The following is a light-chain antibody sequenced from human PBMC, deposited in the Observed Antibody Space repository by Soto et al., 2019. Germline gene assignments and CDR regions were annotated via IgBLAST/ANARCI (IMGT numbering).Light chain of an antibody. CDR1: SSDVGGYNY. CDR3: SSYTSSSTLYYV. CDR2: DVS. J-gene: IGLJ1*01. V-gene: IGLV2-14*01. Sequence: QSALTQPASVSGSPGQSITISCTGTSSDVGGYNYVSWYQQHPGKASKLMIYDVSNRPSGVSNRFSGSKSGNTASLTISGLQAEDEADYYCSSYTSSSTLYYVFGTGTKVTV.